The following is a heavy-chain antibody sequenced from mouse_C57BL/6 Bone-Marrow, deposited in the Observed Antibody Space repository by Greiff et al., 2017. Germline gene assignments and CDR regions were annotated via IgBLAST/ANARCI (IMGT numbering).Heavy chain of an antibody. CDR1: GYAFSSSW. CDR2: IYPGDGDT. V-gene: IGHV1-82*01. J-gene: IGHJ3*01. D-gene: IGHD2-5*01. Sequence: VKLQQSGPELVKPGASVKISCKASGYAFSSSWMNWVKQRPGKGLEWIGRIYPGDGDTNYNGKFKGKATLTADKSSSTAYMQLSSLTSEDSAVYFCARGYINCFWFAYWCQGTLVTVSA. CDR3: ARGYINCFWFAY.